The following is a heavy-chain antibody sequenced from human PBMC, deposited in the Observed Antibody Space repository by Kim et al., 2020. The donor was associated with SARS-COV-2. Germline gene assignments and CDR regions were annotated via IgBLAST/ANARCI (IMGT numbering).Heavy chain of an antibody. V-gene: IGHV3-11*06. D-gene: IGHD6-19*01. CDR1: GFTFSDYY. J-gene: IGHJ4*02. CDR2: ISSSSSYT. CDR3: ARDYNPQWLVREAPFDY. Sequence: GGSLRLSCAASGFTFSDYYMSWIRQAPGKGLEWVSYISSSSSYTNYADSVKGRFTISRDNAKNSLYLQMNSLRAEDTAVYYCARDYNPQWLVREAPFDYWGQGTLVTVSS.